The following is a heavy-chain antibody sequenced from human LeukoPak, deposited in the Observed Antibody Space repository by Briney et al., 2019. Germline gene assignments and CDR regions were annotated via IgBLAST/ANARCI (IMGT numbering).Heavy chain of an antibody. J-gene: IGHJ5*02. CDR2: INHSGNT. V-gene: IGHV4-34*01. Sequence: SETLSLTCAVYGESFSGYYWNWIRQPPGKGLEWIGEINHSGNTKYNPSLKSRVTISADTSKNQFSLKLSSVTAADTAVYYCARLTYNWNDAGPNWFDPWGQGTLVTVSS. CDR3: ARLTYNWNDAGPNWFDP. D-gene: IGHD1-20*01. CDR1: GESFSGYY.